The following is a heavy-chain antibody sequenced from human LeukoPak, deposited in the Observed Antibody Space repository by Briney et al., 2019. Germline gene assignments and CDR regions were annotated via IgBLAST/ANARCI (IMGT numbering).Heavy chain of an antibody. CDR3: ARVTRGITSSGTFDY. J-gene: IGHJ4*02. CDR2: MYDSGSS. Sequence: SETLSLTCTISGGSISDFYWSWIRQPPGKGLECIGYMYDSGSSKYNPSLKSRVSISIDTSKNQFFLKLSSVTADDTAVYYCARVTRGITSSGTFDYWGQGILVTVSS. D-gene: IGHD6-13*01. V-gene: IGHV4-59*01. CDR1: GGSISDFY.